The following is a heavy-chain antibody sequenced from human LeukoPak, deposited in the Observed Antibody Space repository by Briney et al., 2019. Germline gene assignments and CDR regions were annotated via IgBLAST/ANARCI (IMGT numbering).Heavy chain of an antibody. CDR2: ISSRSIYI. D-gene: IGHD2-15*01. J-gene: IGHJ4*02. CDR3: ARVASSGALRTDY. V-gene: IGHV3-21*01. Sequence: GGSLRLSCAASGFTFSSYAMSWVRQAPGKGLEWVSSISSRSIYIYYADSVKGRFTISRDNARNSLYLQMDSLRVEDTAVYYCARVASSGALRTDYWGQGSLVTVSS. CDR1: GFTFSSYA.